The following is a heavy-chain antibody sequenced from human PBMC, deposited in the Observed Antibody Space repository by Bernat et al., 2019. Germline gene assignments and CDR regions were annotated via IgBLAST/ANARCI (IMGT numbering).Heavy chain of an antibody. D-gene: IGHD6-19*01. CDR3: ARQPNRYTSGWDYYYYYMDV. CDR2: IYYSGST. Sequence: QMQLQESGPGLVKPSETLSLTCTVSGGSISSYYWSWIRQPPGKGLEWIGYIYYSGSTNYNPSLKSRVTISVDTSKNQFSLKLSSVTAADTAVYYCARQPNRYTSGWDYYYYYMDVWGKGTTVTVSS. J-gene: IGHJ6*03. V-gene: IGHV4-59*08. CDR1: GGSISSYY.